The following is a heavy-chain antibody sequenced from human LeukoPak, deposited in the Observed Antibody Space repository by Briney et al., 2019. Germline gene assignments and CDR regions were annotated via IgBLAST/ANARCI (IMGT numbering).Heavy chain of an antibody. Sequence: GASVKVSCKASGGTFSSYAISWVRQAPGQGLEWMGGIIPIFGTANYAQKFQGGVTITADESTSTAYMELSSLRSEDTAVYYCAREVPYKMYSSSWYDYYYYGMDVWGQGTTVTVSS. D-gene: IGHD6-13*01. J-gene: IGHJ6*02. CDR2: IIPIFGTA. CDR3: AREVPYKMYSSSWYDYYYYGMDV. CDR1: GGTFSSYA. V-gene: IGHV1-69*13.